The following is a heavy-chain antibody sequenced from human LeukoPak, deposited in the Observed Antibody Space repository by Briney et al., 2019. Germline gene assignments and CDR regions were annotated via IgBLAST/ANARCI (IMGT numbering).Heavy chain of an antibody. Sequence: GESLKISCKGSGYSFTSYWIGWVRQMPGKGLEWMGIIYPGDSDTRYSPSFQGQVTISADKSISTAYLQWSSLKASDTAMYYCARPSDSSGSQGNAFDIWGQGTMVTVSS. CDR2: IYPGDSDT. CDR3: ARPSDSSGSQGNAFDI. CDR1: GYSFTSYW. D-gene: IGHD3-22*01. V-gene: IGHV5-51*01. J-gene: IGHJ3*02.